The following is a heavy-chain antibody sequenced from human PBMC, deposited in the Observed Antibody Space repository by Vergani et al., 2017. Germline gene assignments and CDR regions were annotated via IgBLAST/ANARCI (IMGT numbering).Heavy chain of an antibody. CDR1: GFSLSTSGVG. CDR3: AHSGSSGWYIDY. V-gene: IGHV2-5*01. CDR2: IYWNDDK. J-gene: IGHJ4*02. Sequence: QITLKESGPTLVKPTQTLPLTCTFSGFSLSTSGVGVGWIRQPPGKALEWLALIYWNDDKRYSPSLKSRLTITKDTSKNQVVLTMTNMDPVDTATYYCAHSGSSGWYIDYWGQGTLVTVSS. D-gene: IGHD6-19*01.